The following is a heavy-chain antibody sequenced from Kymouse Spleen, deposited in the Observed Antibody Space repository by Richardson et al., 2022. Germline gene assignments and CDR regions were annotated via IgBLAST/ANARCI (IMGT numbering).Heavy chain of an antibody. CDR1: GFTFSNAW. J-gene: IGHJ3*02. V-gene: IGHV3-15*01. Sequence: EVQLVESGGGLVKPGGSLRLSCAASGFTFSNAWMSWVRQAPGKGLEWVGRIKSKTDGGTTDYAAPVKGRFTISRDDSKNTLYLQMNSLKTEDTAVYYCTTTGYSSSWAFDIWGQGTMVTVSS. D-gene: IGHD6-6*01. CDR2: IKSKTDGGTT. CDR3: TTTGYSSSWAFDI.